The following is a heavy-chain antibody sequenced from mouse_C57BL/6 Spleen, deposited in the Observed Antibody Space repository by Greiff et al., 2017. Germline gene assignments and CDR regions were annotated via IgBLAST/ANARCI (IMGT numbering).Heavy chain of an antibody. CDR3: AREGGLYYDYDGYAMDY. D-gene: IGHD2-4*01. CDR1: GYTFTSYW. CDR2: IYPGSGST. Sequence: QVQLQPPGAELVKPGASVKMSCKASGYTFTSYWITWVKQRPGQGLEWIGDIYPGSGSTNYNEKFKSKATLTVDTSSSTAYMQLSSLTSEDSAVYYCAREGGLYYDYDGYAMDYWGQGTSVTVSS. J-gene: IGHJ4*01. V-gene: IGHV1-55*01.